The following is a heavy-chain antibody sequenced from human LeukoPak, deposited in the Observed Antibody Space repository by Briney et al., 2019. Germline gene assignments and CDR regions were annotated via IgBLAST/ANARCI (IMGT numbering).Heavy chain of an antibody. Sequence: ASVKVSCKASGYTFTSYGISWVRQAPGQGLEWMGWISAYNGNANYAQKLQGRVTMTTDTSTSTAYMELRSLRSDDTAVYYCARTPGFSSSWLSDYWGQGTLVTVSS. CDR3: ARTPGFSSSWLSDY. CDR1: GYTFTSYG. V-gene: IGHV1-18*01. J-gene: IGHJ4*02. D-gene: IGHD6-13*01. CDR2: ISAYNGNA.